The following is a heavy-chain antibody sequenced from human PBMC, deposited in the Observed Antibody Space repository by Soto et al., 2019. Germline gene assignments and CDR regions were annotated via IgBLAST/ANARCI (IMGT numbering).Heavy chain of an antibody. D-gene: IGHD5-12*01. V-gene: IGHV3-15*01. J-gene: IGHJ4*02. CDR1: GFTFSNAW. Sequence: GGSLRLSCAASGFTFSNAWMSWVRQAPGKGLEWVGRIKSKTDGGTTDYAAPVKSRFTISRDDSKNTLYLQMNSLKTEDTAVYYCMYSGYAHYFDYWGQGTLVTVSS. CDR2: IKSKTDGGTT. CDR3: MYSGYAHYFDY.